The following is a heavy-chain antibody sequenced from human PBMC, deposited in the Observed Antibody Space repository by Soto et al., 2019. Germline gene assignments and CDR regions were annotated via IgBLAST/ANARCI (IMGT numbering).Heavy chain of an antibody. CDR3: ARDLGPRTSCYDY. Sequence: EVQLVESGGGLVKPGGSLRLSCAASGFTFSSYSMNWVRQAPGKGLEWVSSISSSGTYIYYADSVKGRFTISRDNAKNSLYLQMNSLRAEDTAVYYCARDLGPRTSCYDYWGLGTLVTDSS. V-gene: IGHV3-21*01. D-gene: IGHD2-2*01. J-gene: IGHJ4*02. CDR2: ISSSGTYI. CDR1: GFTFSSYS.